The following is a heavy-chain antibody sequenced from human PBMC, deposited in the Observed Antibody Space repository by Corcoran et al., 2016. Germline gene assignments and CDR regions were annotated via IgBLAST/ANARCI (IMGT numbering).Heavy chain of an antibody. CDR3: ARTDNTGSQRCFDP. CDR2: ISYSGST. J-gene: IGHJ5*02. D-gene: IGHD5-12*01. V-gene: IGHV4-59*11. CDR1: GVSITSHY. Sequence: QVQLQESGPGLVKPSETLSLTCTVSGVSITSHYWTWVRQPPGKGLEWVGHISYSGSTSYNPSLNSRVTISIDASKTKFSLNLDCVTAADTAVYYCARTDNTGSQRCFDPWGQGTLVTVAS.